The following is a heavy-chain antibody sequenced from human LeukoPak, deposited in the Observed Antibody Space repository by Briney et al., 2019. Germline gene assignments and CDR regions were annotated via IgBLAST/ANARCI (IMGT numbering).Heavy chain of an antibody. Sequence: GRSLRLSCAVSGFPLSSYAMSWARQAPGKGLEWVSATSSSDAGTYYADSVRGRFTISRDNSKNTLYLQMNSLRAEDTAVYFCARELYSSGWYVGYWGQGTLVTVSS. J-gene: IGHJ4*02. D-gene: IGHD6-19*01. CDR2: TSSSDAGT. CDR1: GFPLSSYA. CDR3: ARELYSSGWYVGY. V-gene: IGHV3-23*01.